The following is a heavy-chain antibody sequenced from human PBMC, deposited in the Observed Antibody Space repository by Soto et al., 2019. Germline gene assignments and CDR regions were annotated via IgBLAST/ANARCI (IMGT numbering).Heavy chain of an antibody. J-gene: IGHJ4*02. Sequence: EVQLVESGGGLVKPGGSLRLSCAASGFSFRTTWMAWVRQAPGKGLEWVGRIKSKSAGETTDYADPVKGRFTISRDDSKDTLYLHMDSLETGDTAVYYCSTGSPFSGCVFDYWGQGTLVTVSS. V-gene: IGHV3-15*05. CDR1: GFSFRTTW. CDR2: IKSKSAGETT. D-gene: IGHD1-26*01. CDR3: STGSPFSGCVFDY.